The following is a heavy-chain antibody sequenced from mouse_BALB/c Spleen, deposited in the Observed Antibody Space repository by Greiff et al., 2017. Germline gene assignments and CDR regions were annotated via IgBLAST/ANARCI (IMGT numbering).Heavy chain of an antibody. V-gene: IGHV2-9*02. CDR1: GFSLTSYG. CDR2: IWAGGST. D-gene: IGHD2-4*01. J-gene: IGHJ4*01. Sequence: VKLMESGPGLVAPSQSLSITCTVSGFSLTSYGVHWVRQPPGKGLEWLGVIWAGGSTNYNSALMSRLSISKDNSKSQVFLKMNSLQTDDTAMYYCARDDYDVYYAMDYWGQGTSVTVSS. CDR3: ARDDYDVYYAMDY.